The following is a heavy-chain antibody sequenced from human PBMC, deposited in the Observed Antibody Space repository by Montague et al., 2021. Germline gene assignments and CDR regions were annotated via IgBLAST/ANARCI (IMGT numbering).Heavy chain of an antibody. J-gene: IGHJ6*03. CDR1: GDSISSKGNV. CDR3: ARHRSRHHSMAFVASDHYFYMDV. D-gene: IGHD2/OR15-2a*01. CDR2: LDYSGTT. V-gene: IGHV4-39*01. Sequence: EPLSLTFSVSGDSISSKGNVWGWIRQPPGKGLEWIGVLDYSGTTYYSPSLRSRVTISVDTSKSQFSLKVTAVTAADTAVYYCARHRSRHHSMAFVASDHYFYMDVWGTGTTVAVSS.